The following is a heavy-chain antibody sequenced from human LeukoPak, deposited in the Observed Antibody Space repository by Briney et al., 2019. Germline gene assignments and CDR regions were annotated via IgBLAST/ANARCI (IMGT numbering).Heavy chain of an antibody. V-gene: IGHV3-7*01. CDR2: IKQDGSEK. Sequence: GGSLRLSCAASGFTFSSYWMSWVRQAPGKGLEWVANIKQDGSEKYYVDSVKGRFTISRDNAKNSLYLQMNSLRAEDTAVYYCARYFSSSSWNYYYYMDVWGKGTTVTVSS. CDR1: GFTFSSYW. CDR3: ARYFSSSSWNYYYYMDV. D-gene: IGHD6-6*01. J-gene: IGHJ6*03.